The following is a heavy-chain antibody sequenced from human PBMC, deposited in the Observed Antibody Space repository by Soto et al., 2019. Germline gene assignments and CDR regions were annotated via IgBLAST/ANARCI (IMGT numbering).Heavy chain of an antibody. D-gene: IGHD3-22*01. V-gene: IGHV4-39*01. CDR1: GDSISSNSYF. CDR2: IYYSGST. Sequence: PSETPSLTCTVCGDSISSNSYFWAWIRQPPGKGLEWIGKIYYSGSTYYNPSLKSRVTISVDTSKNQFSLKLSSVTAADTAVYYCARVPLTAGRYYDSSAPGPFDYWGQGTLVTVSS. J-gene: IGHJ4*02. CDR3: ARVPLTAGRYYDSSAPGPFDY.